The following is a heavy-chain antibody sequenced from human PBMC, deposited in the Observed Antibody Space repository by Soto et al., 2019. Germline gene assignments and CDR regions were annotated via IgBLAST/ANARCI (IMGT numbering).Heavy chain of an antibody. CDR2: IYYSGNS. J-gene: IGHJ5*02. D-gene: IGHD3-22*01. CDR3: ARHKENYDSSGSP. Sequence: SETLSLTCTVSGGSISSYYWGWIRQPPGKGLEWIGSIYYSGNSHYNPSLKSRVTISIDTSKNQFSLKLNFMTAADTAVYYCARHKENYDSSGSPWGQGTRVTVSS. V-gene: IGHV4-39*01. CDR1: GGSISSYY.